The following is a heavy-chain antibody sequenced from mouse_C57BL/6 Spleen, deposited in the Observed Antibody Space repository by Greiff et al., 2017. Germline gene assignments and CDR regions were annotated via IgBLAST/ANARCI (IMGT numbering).Heavy chain of an antibody. CDR2: IHPNSGST. Sequence: QVQLQQPGAELVKPGASVKLSCKASGYTFTSYWMHWVKQRPGQGLEWIGMIHPNSGSTNYNEKFKSKATLTADKSSSTAYMQLSSLTSEDSAVYYGARSRAYGSSFYFDYWGQGTTLTVSS. CDR3: ARSRAYGSSFYFDY. V-gene: IGHV1-64*01. D-gene: IGHD1-1*01. CDR1: GYTFTSYW. J-gene: IGHJ2*01.